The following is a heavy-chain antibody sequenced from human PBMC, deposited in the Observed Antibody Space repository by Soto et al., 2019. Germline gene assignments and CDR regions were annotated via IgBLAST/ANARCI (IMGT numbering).Heavy chain of an antibody. D-gene: IGHD3-10*01. Sequence: SETLSLTCTVSGSPISSYYWSWFRQPPGQGLEWVGYVYYTGTTTYSPSLKSRVTISVDASKSQFSLKLSSVTAADTAVYYCAATTLLWFGELTNWFDPWGQGTLVTVSS. CDR3: AATTLLWFGELTNWFDP. V-gene: IGHV4-59*12. CDR1: GSPISSYY. CDR2: VYYTGTT. J-gene: IGHJ5*02.